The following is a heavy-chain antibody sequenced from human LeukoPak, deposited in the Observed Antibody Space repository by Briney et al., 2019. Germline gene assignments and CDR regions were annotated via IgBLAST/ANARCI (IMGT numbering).Heavy chain of an antibody. Sequence: QSGGSLRLSCAASGFTFSTYSMNWVRQAPGKGLEWVSYISSSSSTIFYADSVKGRFTIPRDNAKNSLYLQMNSLRDEDTAVYYCASHASSPIVQYYFDYWGQGTLVTVSS. J-gene: IGHJ4*02. V-gene: IGHV3-48*02. CDR2: ISSSSSTI. D-gene: IGHD2/OR15-2a*01. CDR1: GFTFSTYS. CDR3: ASHASSPIVQYYFDY.